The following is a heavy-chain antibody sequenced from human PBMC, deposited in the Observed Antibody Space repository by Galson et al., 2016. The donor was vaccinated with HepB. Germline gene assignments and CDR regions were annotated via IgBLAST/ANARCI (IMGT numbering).Heavy chain of an antibody. J-gene: IGHJ4*02. CDR2: INHDSSAM. CDR3: ARDINWGLDY. D-gene: IGHD7-27*01. V-gene: IGHV3-48*02. CDR1: GFTFSAYP. Sequence: SLRLSCAAPGFTFSAYPMNWVRQAPGKGLEWVSHINHDSSAMNYALSMKDRFTISRDNAKNSLFLQMDSLSDEDTAVYYCARDINWGLDYWGQGILVTVSS.